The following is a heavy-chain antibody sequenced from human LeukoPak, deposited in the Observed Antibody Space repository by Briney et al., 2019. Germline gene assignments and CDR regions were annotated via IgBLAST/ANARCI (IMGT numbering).Heavy chain of an antibody. CDR1: GGSISSYY. D-gene: IGHD3-22*01. V-gene: IGHV4-59*12. J-gene: IGHJ4*02. Sequence: SETLSLTCTVSGGSISSYYWSWIRQPPGKGLEWIGYIYYSGSTNYNPSLKSRVTISVDTSKNQFSLRLSSVTAADTAVYYCARGTYYYDSSGLDYWGQGTLVTVSS. CDR3: ARGTYYYDSSGLDY. CDR2: IYYSGST.